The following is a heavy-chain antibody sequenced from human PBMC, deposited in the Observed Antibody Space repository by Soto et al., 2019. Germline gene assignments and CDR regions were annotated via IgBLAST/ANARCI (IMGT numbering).Heavy chain of an antibody. V-gene: IGHV3-21*01. D-gene: IGHD1-26*01. CDR1: TVCMYS. Sequence: EAQVVESGGGLVKPGGSLRLSCNFTVCMYSRNWVRQAPGKGREGVASISGGSAFIKYADSVKGGFSISRDNAKNSVSMQMNSLRAEDTAMYYCTRAQGGSDDSWFDHWGRGTLVTVSS. CDR3: TRAQGGSDDSWFDH. CDR2: ISGGSAFI. J-gene: IGHJ5*02.